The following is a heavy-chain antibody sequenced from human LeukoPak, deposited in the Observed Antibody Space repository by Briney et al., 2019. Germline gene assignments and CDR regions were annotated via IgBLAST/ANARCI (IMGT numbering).Heavy chain of an antibody. CDR1: GGSISSSSYY. CDR3: AANSADYNTLGSSYKV. J-gene: IGHJ4*02. Sequence: SETLSLTCTVSGGSISSSSYYWGWIRQPPGKGLEWIGSIYYSGTTCFNPSHMSRVSISVDTSKNHFSLKLSSVTAADTAVYYCAANSADYNTLGSSYKVWGQGTLVTVSS. D-gene: IGHD3-10*01. CDR2: IYYSGTT. V-gene: IGHV4-39*02.